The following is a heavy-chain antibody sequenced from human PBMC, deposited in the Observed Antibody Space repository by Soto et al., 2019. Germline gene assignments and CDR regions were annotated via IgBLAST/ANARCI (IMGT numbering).Heavy chain of an antibody. CDR1: GLTFSSFS. CDR3: ARHNREEPYYYYYMDV. D-gene: IGHD1-20*01. V-gene: IGHV3-21*04. J-gene: IGHJ6*03. Sequence: PGGSLRLSCAASGLTFSSFSFNWVRQTPGKGLEWVSFILSSSGSIYYADSVKGRFTISVDTSKNQFSLKLSSVTAADTAVYYCARHNREEPYYYYYMDVWGKGTTVTVYS. CDR2: ILSSSGSI.